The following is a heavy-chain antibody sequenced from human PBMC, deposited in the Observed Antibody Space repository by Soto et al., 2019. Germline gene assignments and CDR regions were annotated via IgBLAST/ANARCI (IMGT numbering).Heavy chain of an antibody. D-gene: IGHD2-8*01. CDR2: TYYRSKWYN. V-gene: IGHV6-1*01. CDR3: ARGRADIVLMPPDGWFDP. CDR1: GDSVSSNSAA. J-gene: IGHJ5*02. Sequence: SQTLSLTCAISGDSVSSNSAAWNWIRQSPSRGLEWLGRTYYRSKWYNDYAVSVKSRITINPDTSKNQFSLQLNSVTPEDTAVYYCARGRADIVLMPPDGWFDPWGQGTLVTVSS.